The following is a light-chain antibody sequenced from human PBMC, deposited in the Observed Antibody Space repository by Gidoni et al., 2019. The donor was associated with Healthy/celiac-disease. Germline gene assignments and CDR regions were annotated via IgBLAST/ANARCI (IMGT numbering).Light chain of an antibody. V-gene: IGKV3-20*01. CDR3: QQYGSSPPWT. CDR2: GAS. Sequence: EIVLTQSPGNLSLSRGERATISCRASQSVSSSYLACYQQKPGQAPRLLIYGASSRATGIPYRFSGSGSGTDVTLTISRLEPEDFAVYYCQQYGSSPPWTFGQGTKVEIK. J-gene: IGKJ1*01. CDR1: QSVSSSY.